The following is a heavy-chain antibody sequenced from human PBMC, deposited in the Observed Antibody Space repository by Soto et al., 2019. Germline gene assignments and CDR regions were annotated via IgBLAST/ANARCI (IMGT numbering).Heavy chain of an antibody. Sequence: SVKVSCEASGGTFSSYAISWVRQAPGQGLEWMGGIIPIFGTANYAQKFQGRVTITADESTSTAYMELSSLRSEDTAVYYCARGSGYSGPTRYFDYWGQGTLVTVSS. CDR2: IIPIFGTA. CDR3: ARGSGYSGPTRYFDY. V-gene: IGHV1-69*13. D-gene: IGHD5-12*01. J-gene: IGHJ4*02. CDR1: GGTFSSYA.